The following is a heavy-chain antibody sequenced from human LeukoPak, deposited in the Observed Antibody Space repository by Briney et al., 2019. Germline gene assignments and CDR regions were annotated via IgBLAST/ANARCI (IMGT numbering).Heavy chain of an antibody. J-gene: IGHJ4*02. CDR2: INHSGST. V-gene: IGHV4-34*01. CDR1: GGSFSGYY. D-gene: IGHD3-10*01. CDR3: ARHGGRLLWFGELFDY. Sequence: PSETLSLTCAVYGGSFSGYYWSWIRQPPGKGLEWIGEINHSGSTNYNPSLGGRVTISVDTSKNQFSLKLSSVTAADTAVYYCARHGGRLLWFGELFDYWGQGTLVTVSS.